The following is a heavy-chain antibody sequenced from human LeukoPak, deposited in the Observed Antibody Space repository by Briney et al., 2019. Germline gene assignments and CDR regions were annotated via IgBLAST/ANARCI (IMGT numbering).Heavy chain of an antibody. J-gene: IGHJ3*02. CDR2: INAGNGNT. CDR1: GYTFTSYA. CDR3: ARQHYGSGSYWLDAFDI. V-gene: IGHV1-3*01. Sequence: ASVKVSCKASGYTFTSYAMHWVRQAPGQRLEWMGWINAGNGNTKYSQKFQGRVTITRDTSASTAYMELSSLRSEDTAVYYCARQHYGSGSYWLDAFDIWGQGTMVTVSS. D-gene: IGHD3-10*01.